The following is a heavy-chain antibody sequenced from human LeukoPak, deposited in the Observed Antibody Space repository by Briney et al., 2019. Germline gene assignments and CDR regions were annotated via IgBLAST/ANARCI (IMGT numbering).Heavy chain of an antibody. J-gene: IGHJ4*02. CDR3: AKGHTDSGTGFDL. CDR2: VSGGGVIT. V-gene: IGHV3-23*01. CDR1: GFTFSTYA. Sequence: QSGGSLRLSCAASGFTFSTYAMSWVRQAPGKGLEWFSIVSGGGVITYYVDSAKGRFTISRDNSKTTLHLQMNSLSVEDTAVYYCAKGHTDSGTGFDLWGQGTLVIVSS. D-gene: IGHD4-17*01.